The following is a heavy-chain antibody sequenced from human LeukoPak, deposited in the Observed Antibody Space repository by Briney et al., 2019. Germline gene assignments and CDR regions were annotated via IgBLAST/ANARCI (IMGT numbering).Heavy chain of an antibody. J-gene: IGHJ2*01. Sequence: PGGSLRLSCAASGFTFDDYAMHWVRQAPGRGLEWVSGISWNSGSIGYADSVKGRFTISRDNAKNSLYLQMNSLRAEDTALYYCAKDIDESDWYLDLWGRGTLVTVSS. CDR3: AKDIDESDWYLDL. CDR2: ISWNSGSI. CDR1: GFTFDDYA. V-gene: IGHV3-9*01.